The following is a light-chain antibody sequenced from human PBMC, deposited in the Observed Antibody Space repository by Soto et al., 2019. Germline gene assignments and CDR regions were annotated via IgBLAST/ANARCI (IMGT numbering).Light chain of an antibody. CDR2: GAS. J-gene: IGKJ5*01. CDR1: QSISSSY. Sequence: ENVLTQSPGTLSLSPGVVATLSWRASQSISSSYLAWYQQKPGQAPRLLIYGASNRATGIPDRFSGRGSGTDFTLTISSLEPEDLAVYYCQLYGSSPPITVGKWKRLAI. CDR3: QLYGSSPPIT. V-gene: IGKV3-20*01.